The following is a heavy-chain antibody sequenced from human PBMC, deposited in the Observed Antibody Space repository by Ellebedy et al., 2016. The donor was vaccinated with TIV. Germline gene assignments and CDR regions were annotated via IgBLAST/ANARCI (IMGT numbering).Heavy chain of an antibody. CDR2: ISGSGGST. V-gene: IGHV3-23*01. Sequence: GGSLRLSXAASGFTFSNAWMSWVRQAPGKGLEWVSAISGSGGSTYYADSVKGRFTISRDNSKNTLYLQMNSLRAEDTAVYYCAIGYYYGSGSYCFDYWGQGTLVTVSS. D-gene: IGHD3-10*01. CDR1: GFTFSNAW. J-gene: IGHJ4*02. CDR3: AIGYYYGSGSYCFDY.